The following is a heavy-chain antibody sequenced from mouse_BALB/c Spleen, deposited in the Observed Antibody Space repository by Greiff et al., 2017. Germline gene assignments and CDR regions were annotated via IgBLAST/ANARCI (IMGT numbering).Heavy chain of an antibody. Sequence: DVMLVESGGGLVKPGGSLKLSCAASGFAFSSYDMSWVRQTPEKRLEWVAYISSGGGSTYYPDTVKGRFTISRDNAKNTLYLQMSSLKSEDTAMYYCARHVDGNYVDYWGQGTTLTVSS. D-gene: IGHD2-1*01. J-gene: IGHJ2*01. CDR2: ISSGGGST. CDR1: GFAFSSYD. CDR3: ARHVDGNYVDY. V-gene: IGHV5-12-1*01.